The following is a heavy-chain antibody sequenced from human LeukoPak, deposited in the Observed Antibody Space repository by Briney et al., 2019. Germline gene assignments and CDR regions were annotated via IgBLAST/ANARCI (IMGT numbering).Heavy chain of an antibody. J-gene: IGHJ4*02. D-gene: IGHD1-26*01. V-gene: IGHV3-23*01. CDR1: GFTFSSYA. CDR3: ANLGIVGATPTFDY. CDR2: ISGSGGST. Sequence: PGGSLRLSCAAFGFTFSSYAMSWVRQAPGKGLEWVSAISGSGGSTYYADSVKGRFTISRDNSKNTLYLQMNSLRAEDTAVYYCANLGIVGATPTFDYWGQGTLVTVSS.